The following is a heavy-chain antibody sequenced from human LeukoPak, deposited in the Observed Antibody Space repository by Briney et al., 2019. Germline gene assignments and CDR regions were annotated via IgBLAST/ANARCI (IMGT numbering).Heavy chain of an antibody. CDR3: ARVVAADTDDAFDI. D-gene: IGHD2-15*01. CDR1: GFTFSDYY. J-gene: IGHJ3*02. Sequence: GGSLRLSCAASGFTFSDYYMSWIRQAPGKGLEWVSYISSSGSTIYYADSVKGRFTISRDNAKNSLYLQMNSLRAEDTAVYYCARVVAADTDDAFDIWGQGTMVTVSS. CDR2: ISSSGSTI. V-gene: IGHV3-11*01.